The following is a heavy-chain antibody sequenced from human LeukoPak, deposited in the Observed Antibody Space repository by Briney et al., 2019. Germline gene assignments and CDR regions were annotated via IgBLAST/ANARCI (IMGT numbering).Heavy chain of an antibody. CDR3: AGKNGYSYGSIFDY. V-gene: IGHV3-21*01. Sequence: PGGSLRLSCAASGSTFSSYSMNWVRQAPGKGLEWVSCISSSSSYIYYADSVKGRFTISRDNAKNSLYLQMNSLRAEDTAVYYCAGKNGYSYGSIFDYWGQGTLVTVSS. D-gene: IGHD5-18*01. CDR1: GSTFSSYS. CDR2: ISSSSSYI. J-gene: IGHJ4*02.